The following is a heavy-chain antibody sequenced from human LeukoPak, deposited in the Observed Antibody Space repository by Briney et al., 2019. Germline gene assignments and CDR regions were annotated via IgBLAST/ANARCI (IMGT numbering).Heavy chain of an antibody. CDR2: IYYSGST. Sequence: PSQTLSLTCTVSGGSISSGDNYWSWIRQPPGKGLEWIRYIYYSGSTYYNPSLKSRVTISVDTSKNQFSLKLSSVTAADTAVYYCARDTAMVGFDYWGQGTLVTVSS. J-gene: IGHJ4*02. V-gene: IGHV4-30-4*08. D-gene: IGHD5-18*01. CDR3: ARDTAMVGFDY. CDR1: GGSISSGDNY.